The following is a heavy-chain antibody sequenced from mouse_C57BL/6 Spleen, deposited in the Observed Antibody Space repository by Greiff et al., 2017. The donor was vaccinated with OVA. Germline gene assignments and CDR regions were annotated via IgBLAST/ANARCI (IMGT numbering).Heavy chain of an antibody. CDR2: ISYDGSN. CDR3: ARGDYYGSSSAFDV. Sequence: EVKLQESGPGLVKPSQSLSLTCSVTGYSITSGYFWNWIRQFPGNKLEWMGYISYDGSNNYNPSLQNRISLTRDTSKNQLFLKLNTVTTEDTATYYCARGDYYGSSSAFDVWGTGTTVTVSS. CDR1: GYSITSGYF. V-gene: IGHV3-6*01. J-gene: IGHJ1*03. D-gene: IGHD1-1*01.